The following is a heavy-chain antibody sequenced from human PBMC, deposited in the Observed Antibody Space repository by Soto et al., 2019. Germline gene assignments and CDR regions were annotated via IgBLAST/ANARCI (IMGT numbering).Heavy chain of an antibody. CDR3: AKRDHAPVAGVLSPFDY. J-gene: IGHJ4*02. CDR1: GDSVSSSNYH. V-gene: IGHV4-39*01. D-gene: IGHD6-19*01. CDR2: IYYTGSV. Sequence: KTSETLSLTCTVSGDSVSSSNYHWGWIRQPPGKGLEWIGNIYYTGSVEYNPSLESRVTLSVDASRNQFSLRLTSVSGADTAVYYCAKRDHAPVAGVLSPFDYWGQGALVTVPQ.